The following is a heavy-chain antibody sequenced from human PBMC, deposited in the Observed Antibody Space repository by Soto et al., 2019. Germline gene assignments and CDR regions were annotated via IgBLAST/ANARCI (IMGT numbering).Heavy chain of an antibody. Sequence: KIWWSGAGESCAGYWIGWVRQMPGKGLEWMGIIYPGDSDTRYSPSFQGQVTISADKSISTAYLQWSSLKASDTAMYYCARHISDYYGMDVWGQGTTVTVSS. V-gene: IGHV5-51*01. D-gene: IGHD3-16*02. CDR1: GESCAGYW. CDR3: ARHISDYYGMDV. CDR2: IYPGDSDT. J-gene: IGHJ6*02.